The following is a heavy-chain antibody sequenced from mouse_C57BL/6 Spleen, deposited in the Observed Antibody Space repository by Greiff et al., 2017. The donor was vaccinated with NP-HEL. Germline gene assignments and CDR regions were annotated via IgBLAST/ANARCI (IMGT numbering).Heavy chain of an antibody. CDR1: GFTFSSYA. J-gene: IGHJ2*01. V-gene: IGHV5-4*01. Sequence: DVKLVESGGGLVKPGGSLKLSCAASGFTFSSYAMSWVRQTPEKRLEWVATISDGGSYTYYPDNVKGRFTISRDNAKNNMYLQMSNLTSEDTAMYYCARDNPVVANFDYWGQGTTLTVSS. D-gene: IGHD1-1*01. CDR2: ISDGGSYT. CDR3: ARDNPVVANFDY.